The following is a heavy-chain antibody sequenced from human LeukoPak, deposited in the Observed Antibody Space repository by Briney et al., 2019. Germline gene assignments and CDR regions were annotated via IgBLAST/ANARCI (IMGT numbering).Heavy chain of an antibody. CDR1: GGSFSGYY. V-gene: IGHV4-34*01. J-gene: IGHJ4*02. CDR2: INHSGST. CDR3: ARGSVTGYYTFDY. D-gene: IGHD3-9*01. Sequence: SETLSPTCAVYGGSFSGYYWSWTRQPPGKGLEWIGEINHSGSTNYNPSLKSRVTISVDTSKNQFSLKLSSVTAADTAVYYCARGSVTGYYTFDYWGQGTLVTVSS.